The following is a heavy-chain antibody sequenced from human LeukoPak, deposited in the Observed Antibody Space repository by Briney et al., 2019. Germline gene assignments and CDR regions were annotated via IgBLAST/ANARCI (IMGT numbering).Heavy chain of an antibody. Sequence: SETLSLTCAVYGGSFSGYCWSWIRQPPGKGLEWIGEINHSGSTNYNPSLKSRVTISVDTSKNQFSLKLSSVTAADTAVYYCARGMKWELLKDWGQGTLVTVSS. CDR3: ARGMKWELLKD. CDR1: GGSFSGYC. D-gene: IGHD1-26*01. V-gene: IGHV4-34*01. CDR2: INHSGST. J-gene: IGHJ4*02.